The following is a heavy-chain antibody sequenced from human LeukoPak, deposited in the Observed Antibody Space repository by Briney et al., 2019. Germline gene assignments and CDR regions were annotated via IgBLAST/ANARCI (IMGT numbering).Heavy chain of an antibody. J-gene: IGHJ4*02. CDR1: GFTFSSYL. Sequence: GGSLRLSCAASGFTFSSYLMSWVRQAPGKGLEWVAQIKQVGSEKYYVDSVKGRFTISRDNAKNSLYLQMNSLRAEDTAVYYCAREKLVSFDYWGQGTLVTVSS. D-gene: IGHD6-13*01. CDR3: AREKLVSFDY. V-gene: IGHV3-7*01. CDR2: IKQVGSEK.